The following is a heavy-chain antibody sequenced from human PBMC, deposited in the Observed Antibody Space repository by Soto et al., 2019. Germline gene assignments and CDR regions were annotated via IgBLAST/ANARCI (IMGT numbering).Heavy chain of an antibody. V-gene: IGHV1-24*01. CDR1: GYTRTELS. J-gene: IGHJ5*02. CDR3: ETVPYWGVATSS. Sequence: ASLTVSCTVPGYTRTELSMHWVRQAPGKGLEWMGGFDPEDGETIYAQKFQGRVTMTEDTSTDTAYMELSSLRAEDTAVYYCETVPYWGVATSSWGQGTLVT. CDR2: FDPEDGET. D-gene: IGHD5-12*01.